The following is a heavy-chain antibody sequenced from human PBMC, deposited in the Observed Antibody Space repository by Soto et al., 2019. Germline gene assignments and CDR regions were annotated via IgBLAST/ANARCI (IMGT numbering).Heavy chain of an antibody. D-gene: IGHD1-1*01. Sequence: PGESLKISHNVSGYSFTSYFIGWVRQMPGKGLEWMGIIYPGDSDTRYSPSFQGQVTISADKSISTAYLQWSSLKASDTAMYYCATTVKLDYYGMDVWGQGTTVNVSS. CDR2: IYPGDSDT. J-gene: IGHJ6*02. V-gene: IGHV5-51*01. CDR1: GYSFTSYF. CDR3: ATTVKLDYYGMDV.